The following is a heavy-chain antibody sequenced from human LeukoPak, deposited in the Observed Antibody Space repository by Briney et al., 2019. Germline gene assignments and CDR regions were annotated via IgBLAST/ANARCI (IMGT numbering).Heavy chain of an antibody. J-gene: IGHJ3*02. CDR2: IYGDGRT. D-gene: IGHD3-22*01. Sequence: TGGSLRLSCAASGLTVSNMYMTWVRQAPGKGLEWVSLIYGDGRTSYADSVKGRCTISRDNSKNTLDLQVNSLRVEDTAVYYCARGLFLSGYLDAFDMWGQGTVVTVSS. V-gene: IGHV3-53*01. CDR3: ARGLFLSGYLDAFDM. CDR1: GLTVSNMY.